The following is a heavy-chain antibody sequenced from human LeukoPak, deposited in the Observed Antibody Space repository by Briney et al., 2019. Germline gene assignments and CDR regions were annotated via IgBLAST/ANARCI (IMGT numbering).Heavy chain of an antibody. CDR1: GDSVSSNSAA. D-gene: IGHD6-19*01. J-gene: IGHJ6*02. CDR3: AREIAVAGRYYYYGMDV. CDR2: TYYRSKWYN. V-gene: IGHV6-1*01. Sequence: QTLSLTCAISGDSVSSNSAAWNWIRQSPSRGLEWLGRTYYRSKWYNDYAVSVKSRITINPDTSKNQFSLQLNSVTPEDTAVYYCAREIAVAGRYYYYGMDVWGQGTTVTVSS.